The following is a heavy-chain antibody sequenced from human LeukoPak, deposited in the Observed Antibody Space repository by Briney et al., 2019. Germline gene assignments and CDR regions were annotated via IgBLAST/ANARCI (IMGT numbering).Heavy chain of an antibody. CDR2: ISSSSSYI. D-gene: IGHD3-16*01. CDR3: ARPQLGINYHYYMDV. CDR1: GFTFSSYS. V-gene: IGHV3-21*01. J-gene: IGHJ6*03. Sequence: PGGSLRLSCAASGFTFSSYSMNWVRQAPGKGLEWVSSISSSSSYIYYADSVKGRFTISRDNAKNSLYLQMTSLRADDTAVYYCARPQLGINYHYYMDVWGKGTTVIVSS.